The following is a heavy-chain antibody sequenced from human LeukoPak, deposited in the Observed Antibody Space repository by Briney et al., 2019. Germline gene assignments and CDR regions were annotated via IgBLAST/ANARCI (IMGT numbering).Heavy chain of an antibody. CDR1: GFTFSSYD. D-gene: IGHD2-15*01. J-gene: IGHJ4*02. V-gene: IGHV3-30*18. CDR2: ISYDGSNK. CDR3: AKDHTLYCSGGSCYPDY. Sequence: VQPGGSLRLSFAASGFTFSSYDMSWVRQAPGKGLEWVAVISYDGSNKYYADSVKGRFTISRDNSKNTLYLQMNSLRAEDTAVYYCAKDHTLYCSGGSCYPDYWGQGTLVTVSS.